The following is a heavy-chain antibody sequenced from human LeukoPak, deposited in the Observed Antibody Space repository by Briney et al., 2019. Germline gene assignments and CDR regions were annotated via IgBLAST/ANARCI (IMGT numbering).Heavy chain of an antibody. J-gene: IGHJ4*02. CDR2: ISYDGSNK. V-gene: IGHV3-30-3*01. CDR3: ARDLGAMGSGSYSSGLGSPY. D-gene: IGHD3-10*01. Sequence: PGRSLRLSCAASGFTFSSYAMHWVRQAPGKGLEWVAVISYDGSNKYYADSVKGRFTISRDNSKNTLYLQMNSLRAEDTAVYYCARDLGAMGSGSYSSGLGSPYWGQGILVTVSS. CDR1: GFTFSSYA.